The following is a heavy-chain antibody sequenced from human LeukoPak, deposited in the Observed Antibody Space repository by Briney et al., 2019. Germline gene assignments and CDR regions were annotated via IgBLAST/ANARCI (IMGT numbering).Heavy chain of an antibody. CDR3: AKSVYGSGSYRYFDY. V-gene: IGHV3-23*01. Sequence: PGGSLRLSCAASGFTFSSYAMSWVHQAPGKGLEWVSAISGSGGSTYYADSVKGRFTISRDNSKNTLYLQMNSLRAEDTAVYYCAKSVYGSGSYRYFDYWGQGTLVTVSS. CDR1: GFTFSSYA. CDR2: ISGSGGST. D-gene: IGHD3-10*01. J-gene: IGHJ4*02.